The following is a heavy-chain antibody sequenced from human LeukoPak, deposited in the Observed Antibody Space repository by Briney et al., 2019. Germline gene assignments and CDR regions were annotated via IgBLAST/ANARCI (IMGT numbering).Heavy chain of an antibody. CDR3: ARGKKDRGSYYPHPFDY. V-gene: IGHV6-1*01. J-gene: IGHJ4*02. CDR2: TYYRSKWYN. Sequence: SQTLSLTCAVSGDSVSSDSAAWNWIRQSPSRGLEWLGRTYYRSKWYNDYAVSVTGRISINHDTSKNQFSLQLNSLTPEDTAVYYCARGKKDRGSYYPHPFDYWGQGTLVTVSS. D-gene: IGHD1-26*01. CDR1: GDSVSSDSAA.